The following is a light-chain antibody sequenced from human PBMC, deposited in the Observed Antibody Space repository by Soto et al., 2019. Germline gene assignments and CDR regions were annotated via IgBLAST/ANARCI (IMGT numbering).Light chain of an antibody. CDR2: WAS. CDR1: QSVLYTSNNKNY. Sequence: DIVMTQSPDSLAVSLGERATINCKSSQSVLYTSNNKNYLAWYQQKPGQPPKLLIYWASTRESGVPDRFSGSGSGTDFTLTISSLQAEDVAVYYCHQYYTSPYTFGQGTKLDIK. CDR3: HQYYTSPYT. J-gene: IGKJ2*01. V-gene: IGKV4-1*01.